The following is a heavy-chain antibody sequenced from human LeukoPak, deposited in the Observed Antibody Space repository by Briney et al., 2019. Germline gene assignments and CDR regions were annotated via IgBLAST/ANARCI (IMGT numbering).Heavy chain of an antibody. D-gene: IGHD3-3*01. J-gene: IGHJ6*02. CDR2: ISWNSGSI. V-gene: IGHV3-9*01. Sequence: QPGRSLRLSCAASGFTFDDYAMHWVRQAPGKGLEWVSGISWNSGSIGYADSVKGRFTISRDNAKNSLYLQMKSLRPEDTALYYCTKGGTLWSGGYGLDVWGQGTTVTVSS. CDR1: GFTFDDYA. CDR3: TKGGTLWSGGYGLDV.